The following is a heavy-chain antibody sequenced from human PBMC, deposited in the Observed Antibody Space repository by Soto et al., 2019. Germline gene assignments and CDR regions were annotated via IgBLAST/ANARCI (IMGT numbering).Heavy chain of an antibody. CDR2: IKQDGSEK. J-gene: IGHJ6*02. Sequence: GGSLRLSCAASGFTFSSYWMSWVRQAPGKGLEWVANIKQDGSEKYYVDSVKGRFTISRDNAKNSVNLQMNSLRAEDTAVYYCARAGMVVVDMDIWGQGTTVTVSS. CDR1: GFTFSSYW. CDR3: ARAGMVVVDMDI. V-gene: IGHV3-7*05. D-gene: IGHD3-22*01.